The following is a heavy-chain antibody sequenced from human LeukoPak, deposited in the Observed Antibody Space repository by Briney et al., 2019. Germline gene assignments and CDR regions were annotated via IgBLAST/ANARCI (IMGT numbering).Heavy chain of an antibody. V-gene: IGHV3-21*01. J-gene: IGHJ6*03. Sequence: GGSLRLSCAASGFTFSSYAMHWVRQAPGKGLEWVSYISSSSSYIYYADSVKGRFTISRDNAKNSLYLQMNSLRAEDTAVYYCARLHDSSGYYYYYYYMDVWGKGTTVTVSS. CDR3: ARLHDSSGYYYYYYYMDV. D-gene: IGHD3-22*01. CDR1: GFTFSSYA. CDR2: ISSSSSYI.